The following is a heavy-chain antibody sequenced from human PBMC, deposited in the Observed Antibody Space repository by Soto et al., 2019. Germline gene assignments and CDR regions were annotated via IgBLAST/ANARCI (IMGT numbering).Heavy chain of an antibody. CDR2: IIPIFGTA. Sequence: ASVKVSCKASGGTFSSYAISWVRQAPGQGLEWMGGIIPIFGTANYAQKFQGRVTITADESTSTAYMELSSLRSEDTAVYYCSREVDYYDSSGYSVPQAFDIWGQGTMVTVSS. J-gene: IGHJ3*02. V-gene: IGHV1-69*13. D-gene: IGHD3-22*01. CDR1: GGTFSSYA. CDR3: SREVDYYDSSGYSVPQAFDI.